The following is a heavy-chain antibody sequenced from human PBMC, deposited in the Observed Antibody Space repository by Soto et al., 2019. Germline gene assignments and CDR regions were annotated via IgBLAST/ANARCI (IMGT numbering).Heavy chain of an antibody. CDR3: AREASASDVLDP. Sequence: APAEVSCKDSGFTLDSNDIYWARQANGQGLEWMGWMNPNSGNTGYAQEFRGRVTRTRNTSISTADMELSSLRSEDTAVYYCAREASASDVLDPWGQGTLVTVSS. J-gene: IGHJ5*02. CDR1: GFTLDSND. V-gene: IGHV1-8*01. D-gene: IGHD6-6*01. CDR2: MNPNSGNT.